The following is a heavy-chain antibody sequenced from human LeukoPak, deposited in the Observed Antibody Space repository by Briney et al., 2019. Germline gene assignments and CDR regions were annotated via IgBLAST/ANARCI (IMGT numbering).Heavy chain of an antibody. CDR1: GFTFSSYW. J-gene: IGHJ4*02. CDR3: ARDSHPTRYCSSTSCYLH. CDR2: INTDGSST. V-gene: IGHV3-74*01. Sequence: GGSLRLSCAASGFTFSSYWMHWVRQAPGKGPVWVSRINTDGSSTSYADSVKGRFTISRDNAKNTLYLQVNSLRAEDTAVYYCARDSHPTRYCSSTSCYLHWGQGTLVTVSS. D-gene: IGHD2-2*01.